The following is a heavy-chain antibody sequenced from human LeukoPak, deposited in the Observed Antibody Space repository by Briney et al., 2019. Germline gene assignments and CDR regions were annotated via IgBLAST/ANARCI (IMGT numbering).Heavy chain of an antibody. Sequence: GGSLRLSCAASGFTFSSYAMSWVRQAPGKGLEWVSYISSSGSTIYYADSVKGRFTTSRDNAKNSLYLQMNSLRAEDTAVYYCASLHQVRGLTVFDYWGQGTLVTVSS. V-gene: IGHV3-48*04. D-gene: IGHD3-10*01. CDR2: ISSSGSTI. J-gene: IGHJ4*02. CDR3: ASLHQVRGLTVFDY. CDR1: GFTFSSYA.